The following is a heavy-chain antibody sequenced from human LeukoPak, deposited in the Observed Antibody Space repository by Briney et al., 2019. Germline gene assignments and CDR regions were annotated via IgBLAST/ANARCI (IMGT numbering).Heavy chain of an antibody. CDR2: LIPLSGIV. Sequence: SVKVSCKASGGRLSAPAINWVRQAPGQGLEWMAGLIPLSGIVKYAQRWQGRVTISADKSTGTAHMELSSLKSEDTAIYYCADIKFYDLNMWLDLWGQGTLVSVSS. CDR3: ADIKFYDLNMWLDL. V-gene: IGHV1-69*10. J-gene: IGHJ5*02. CDR1: GGRLSAPA. D-gene: IGHD3-16*01.